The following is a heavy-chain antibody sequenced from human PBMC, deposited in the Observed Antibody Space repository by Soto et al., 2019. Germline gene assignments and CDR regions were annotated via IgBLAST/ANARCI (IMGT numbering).Heavy chain of an antibody. D-gene: IGHD3-9*01. CDR2: INHSGST. CDR1: GGSFSGYY. V-gene: IGHV4-34*01. Sequence: SETLSLTCSVYGGSFSGYYWSWIRQPPGKGLEWIGEINHSGSTNYNPSLKSRVTISVDTSKNQFSLKLSSVTAADTAVYYCARISKLRYFDWLFDYWGQGSLVTVSS. J-gene: IGHJ4*02. CDR3: ARISKLRYFDWLFDY.